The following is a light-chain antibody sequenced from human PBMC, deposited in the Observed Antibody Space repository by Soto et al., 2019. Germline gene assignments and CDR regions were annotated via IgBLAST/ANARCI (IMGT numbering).Light chain of an antibody. J-gene: IGLJ1*01. CDR1: SSDVGDYNS. V-gene: IGLV2-11*01. CDR2: DVS. CDR3: CSYVGGYSYV. Sequence: QSVLAQPRSVSGSPGQSVTVSCIGTSSDVGDYNSVSWYQQHPGKAPKLMIYDVSKRPSGVPDRFSGSKSGNTASLTISGLQAEDEAHYYCCSYVGGYSYVFGIGTKVTV.